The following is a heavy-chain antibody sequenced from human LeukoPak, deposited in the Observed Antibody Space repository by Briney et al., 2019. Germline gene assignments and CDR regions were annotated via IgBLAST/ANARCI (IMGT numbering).Heavy chain of an antibody. Sequence: GESLKISCKGSGYSFTSYWIGWGRQMPGKGLEWMGIIYPGDSDTRYSPSFQGQVTISADKSISTAYLQWSSLKASDTAMYYCARSTSSDYDFWSGYSLFDYWGQGTLVTVSS. CDR1: GYSFTSYW. CDR2: IYPGDSDT. CDR3: ARSTSSDYDFWSGYSLFDY. J-gene: IGHJ4*02. D-gene: IGHD3-3*01. V-gene: IGHV5-51*01.